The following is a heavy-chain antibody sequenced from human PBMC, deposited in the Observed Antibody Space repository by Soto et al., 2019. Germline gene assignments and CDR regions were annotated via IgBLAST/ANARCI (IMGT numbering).Heavy chain of an antibody. CDR1: GFTFSSYS. Sequence: EVQLVESGGGLVQPGGSLRLSCAASGFTFSSYSMNWVRQAPGKGLEWVLYISSSSSTIYYADSVKGRFTISRDNAKNSLYLQMNSLRDEDTAVYYCARDTHRYSSSWYTRSHYYYYYGMDVWGQGTTVTVSS. J-gene: IGHJ6*02. CDR2: ISSSSSTI. D-gene: IGHD6-13*01. V-gene: IGHV3-48*02. CDR3: ARDTHRYSSSWYTRSHYYYYYGMDV.